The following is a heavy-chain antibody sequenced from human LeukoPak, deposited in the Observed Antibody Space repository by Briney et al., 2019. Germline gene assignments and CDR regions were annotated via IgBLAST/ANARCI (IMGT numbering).Heavy chain of an antibody. CDR3: AGTPTTVTTNWFDP. Sequence: PGGSLRLSCAASGFTFSSYGMHWVRQAPGKGLEWVAVISYDGSNKYYADSVKGRFTISRDNSKNTLYLQMNSLRAEDTAVYYCAGTPTTVTTNWFDPWGQGTLVTVSS. CDR1: GFTFSSYG. CDR2: ISYDGSNK. J-gene: IGHJ5*02. V-gene: IGHV3-30*03. D-gene: IGHD4-17*01.